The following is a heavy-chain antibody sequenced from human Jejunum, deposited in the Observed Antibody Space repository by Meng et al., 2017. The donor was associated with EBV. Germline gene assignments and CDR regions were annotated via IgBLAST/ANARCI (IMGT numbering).Heavy chain of an antibody. CDR1: GDSTSRSHW. V-gene: IGHV4-4*02. Sequence: QVPLPGAGPGLVQPSGTLSLTCAVSGDSTSRSHWWSWVRQPPGKGLEWIGEMHPGGSTNYNPSLKSRVTISVDNSKNQFSLKLTSVTAADTAVYYCAKSNDYSLNSWGQGTLVTVSS. CDR3: AKSNDYSLNS. CDR2: MHPGGST. D-gene: IGHD4-11*01. J-gene: IGHJ4*02.